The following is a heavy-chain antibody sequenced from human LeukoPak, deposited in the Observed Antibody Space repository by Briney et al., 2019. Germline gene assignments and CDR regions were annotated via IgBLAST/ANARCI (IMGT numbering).Heavy chain of an antibody. CDR2: INPNSGGT. J-gene: IGHJ5*02. CDR1: GYTFTGYY. V-gene: IGHV1-2*02. D-gene: IGHD2-2*01. Sequence: APVKVSCKASGYTFTGYYMHWVRQAPGQGLEWMGWINPNSGGTNYAQKFQGRVTMTRDTSISTAYMELSRLRSDDTAVYYCARKLVPAARSNWFDPWGQGTLVTVSS. CDR3: ARKLVPAARSNWFDP.